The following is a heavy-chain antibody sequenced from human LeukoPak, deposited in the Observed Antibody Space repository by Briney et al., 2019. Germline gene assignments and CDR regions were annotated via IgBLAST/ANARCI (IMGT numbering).Heavy chain of an antibody. CDR2: IIPIFGTA. V-gene: IGHV1-69*01. CDR1: GGTFSSYA. J-gene: IGHJ3*02. D-gene: IGHD2-8*01. Sequence: GSSVKVSCKASGGTFSSYAISWVRQAPGQGFEWMGGIIPIFGTANYAQKFQGRVTITADESTSTAYMELSSLRSEDTAVYYCARELRYCTNGVCEDAFDIWGQGTMVTVSS. CDR3: ARELRYCTNGVCEDAFDI.